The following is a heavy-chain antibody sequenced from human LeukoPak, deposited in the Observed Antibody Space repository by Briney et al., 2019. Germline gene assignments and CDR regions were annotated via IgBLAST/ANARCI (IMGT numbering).Heavy chain of an antibody. J-gene: IGHJ4*02. D-gene: IGHD3-10*01. CDR1: GGSISSGTYYY. Sequence: SQTLSLTCTVSGGSISSGTYYYWSWIRQHPGEALEWIGYIYYLGSTYYNPSLRSRVTISVATSENQFSLKLTSVTAADTAVYYCARLNYYDSGSLTYSFDYWGQGTLVTVSP. CDR3: ARLNYYDSGSLTYSFDY. CDR2: IYYLGST. V-gene: IGHV4-31*02.